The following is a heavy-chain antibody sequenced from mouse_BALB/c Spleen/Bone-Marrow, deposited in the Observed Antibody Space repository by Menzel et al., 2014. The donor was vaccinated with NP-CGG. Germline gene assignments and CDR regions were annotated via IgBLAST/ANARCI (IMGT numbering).Heavy chain of an antibody. D-gene: IGHD2-4*01. CDR3: TRSDYYDYQAWFAY. V-gene: IGHV1S81*02. CDR2: INPSNGGS. J-gene: IGHJ3*01. CDR1: GYTFTNYY. Sequence: QVHVKQSGAELVKPGASVKLSCKTSGYTFTNYYIYWVKQRPGQGLEWIGEINPSNGGSNFNEKLKSKATLTVDKSSSTAYMQLSSLTSEDSAVYYCTRSDYYDYQAWFAYWGQGTLVTVSA.